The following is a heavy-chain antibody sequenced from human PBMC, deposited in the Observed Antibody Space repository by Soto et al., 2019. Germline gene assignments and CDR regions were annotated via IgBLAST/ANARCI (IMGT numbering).Heavy chain of an antibody. D-gene: IGHD1-1*01. CDR3: ARDSPMGPEGTLDY. J-gene: IGHJ4*02. CDR2: IYYSGST. V-gene: IGHV4-31*03. Sequence: SETLSLTCTVSGGSISSGGYYLSWIRPHPGKGLEWIGYIYYSGSTYYNPSLKSRVTISVDTSKNQFSLKLSSVTAADTAVYYCARDSPMGPEGTLDYWGQGTLVTVSS. CDR1: GGSISSGGYY.